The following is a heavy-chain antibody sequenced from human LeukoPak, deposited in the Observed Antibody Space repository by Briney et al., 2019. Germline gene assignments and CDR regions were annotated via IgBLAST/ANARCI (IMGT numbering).Heavy chain of an antibody. J-gene: IGHJ6*04. Sequence: PSETLSLTCAVYGGSFSGYYWSWIRQPPGKGLEWIGEINHSGSTNYNPSLKSQVTISVDTSKNQFSLKLSSVTAADTAVYYCARARTMVRGVIIKPYYGMDVWGKGTTVTVSS. CDR2: INHSGST. D-gene: IGHD3-10*01. V-gene: IGHV4-34*01. CDR1: GGSFSGYY. CDR3: ARARTMVRGVIIKPYYGMDV.